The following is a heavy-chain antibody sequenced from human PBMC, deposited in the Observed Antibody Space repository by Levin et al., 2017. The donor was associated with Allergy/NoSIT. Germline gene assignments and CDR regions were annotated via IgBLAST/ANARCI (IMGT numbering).Heavy chain of an antibody. J-gene: IGHJ3*01. V-gene: IGHV3-23*01. CDR3: AKRLYCTGGTCYSKAFDL. Sequence: GESLKISCVASGFAFNTYAMSWVRQAPGKGLEWVSHINTNGGRTYHADSVKGRFTISRDDSNNTLFLHMNGLRPEDTADYFCAKRLYCTGGTCYSKAFDLWGQGTLVTVSS. CDR2: INTNGGRT. D-gene: IGHD2-15*01. CDR1: GFAFNTYA.